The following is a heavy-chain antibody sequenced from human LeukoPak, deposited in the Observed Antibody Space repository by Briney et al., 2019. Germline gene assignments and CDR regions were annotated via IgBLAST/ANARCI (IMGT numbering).Heavy chain of an antibody. CDR2: IIPIFGTA. CDR1: GGTFRSYA. D-gene: IGHD3-22*01. Sequence: SVKVSCKASGGTFRSYAIIWVRQAPGQGLEWMGRIIPIFGTANYAQKFQGRVTITTDESTSTAYMELSSLRSEDTAVYYCARDVKPLAYYDSSGYYVWGQGTLVTVSS. CDR3: ARDVKPLAYYDSSGYYV. V-gene: IGHV1-69*05. J-gene: IGHJ4*02.